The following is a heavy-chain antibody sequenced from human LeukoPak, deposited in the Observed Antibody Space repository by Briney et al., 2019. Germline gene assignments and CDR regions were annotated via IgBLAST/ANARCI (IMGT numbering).Heavy chain of an antibody. D-gene: IGHD1-26*01. Sequence: PSETLSLTCTVSGGSISSSNYYWGWIRQPPGKGLEWIGSISYSGSTYYNPSLKIRVTVFVDTSKNQFSLKLSSVTPADTAVYSCASKQWVYSYTAVWGKATTVTVSS. CDR2: ISYSGST. CDR1: GGSISSSNYY. J-gene: IGHJ6*03. CDR3: ASKQWVYSYTAV. V-gene: IGHV4-39*01.